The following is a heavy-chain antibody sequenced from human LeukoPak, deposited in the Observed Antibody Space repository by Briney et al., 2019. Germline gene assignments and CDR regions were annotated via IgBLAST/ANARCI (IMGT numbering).Heavy chain of an antibody. J-gene: IGHJ4*02. CDR3: ARRGSGYWSYFFDY. V-gene: IGHV4-4*09. D-gene: IGHD3-22*01. CDR1: GGSISSYY. Sequence: PSETLSLTWTVSGGSISSYYWSWIRQPPGKGLEWIGYIYTSGSTNYNPSLKSRVTISVDTSKNQFSLKLSSVTAADTAVYYCARRGSGYWSYFFDYWGQGTLVTVSS. CDR2: IYTSGST.